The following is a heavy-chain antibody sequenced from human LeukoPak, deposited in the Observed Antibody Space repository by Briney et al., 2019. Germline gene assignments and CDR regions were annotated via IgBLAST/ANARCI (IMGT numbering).Heavy chain of an antibody. V-gene: IGHV1-8*01. CDR3: ARGAWYNSAYTALHYFDY. Sequence: GASVKVSCKASGYTFTNYDLNWVRQATGQGLEWMGWMNPNNGNAGYAQKFQDKVTMTRDTSISTAYMEMSSLRSEDTAIYYCARGAWYNSAYTALHYFDYWGQGTLVTVSS. CDR1: GYTFTNYD. CDR2: MNPNNGNA. D-gene: IGHD6-19*01. J-gene: IGHJ4*02.